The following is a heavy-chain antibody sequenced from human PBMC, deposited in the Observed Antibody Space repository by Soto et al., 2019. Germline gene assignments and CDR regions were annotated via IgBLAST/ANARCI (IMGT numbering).Heavy chain of an antibody. CDR2: MHYTGFS. J-gene: IGHJ3*02. D-gene: IGHD3-9*01. CDR1: GDSVTSHY. V-gene: IGHV4-59*02. CDR3: AREVDYDILTGPDASDI. Sequence: PSETLSLTCSFSGDSVTSHYLTWIRQSPEKGLEWIGYMHYTGFSHYNPSLKSRLTISVDKSKNQFTLKLTSVTAADTAVYYCAREVDYDILTGPDASDIWGQGTMVTVSS.